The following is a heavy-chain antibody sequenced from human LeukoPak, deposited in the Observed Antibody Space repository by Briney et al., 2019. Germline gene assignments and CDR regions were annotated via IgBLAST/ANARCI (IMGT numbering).Heavy chain of an antibody. CDR1: GYTFTSYA. CDR3: ARDIAVADTFDY. D-gene: IGHD6-19*01. Sequence: ASVKVSCKASGYTFTSYAMHWVRQAPGQRLEWMGWINAGNGNTKYSQEFQGRVTITRDTSASTAYMELRSLRSDDTAVYYCARDIAVADTFDYWGQGTLVTVSS. J-gene: IGHJ4*02. V-gene: IGHV1-3*01. CDR2: INAGNGNT.